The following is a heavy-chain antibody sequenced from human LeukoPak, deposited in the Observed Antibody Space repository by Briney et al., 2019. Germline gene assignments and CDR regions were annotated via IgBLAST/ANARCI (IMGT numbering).Heavy chain of an antibody. J-gene: IGHJ3*02. CDR3: AGVPSADGMGYDFWSGTFNAFDI. D-gene: IGHD3-3*01. Sequence: ASVKVSCKASGYTFTSYGISWVRQAPGQGLEWMGWISAYNGNTNYAQKLQGRVTMTTDTSTSTAYMELRSLRSDDTAVYYCAGVPSADGMGYDFWSGTFNAFDIWGQGTMVTVSS. CDR2: ISAYNGNT. CDR1: GYTFTSYG. V-gene: IGHV1-18*01.